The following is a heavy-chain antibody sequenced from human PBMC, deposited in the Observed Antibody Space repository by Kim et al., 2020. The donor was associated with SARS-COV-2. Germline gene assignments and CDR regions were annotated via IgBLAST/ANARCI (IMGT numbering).Heavy chain of an antibody. Sequence: KGRITISRDNSKNTLYLQMNSLRAEDTAVYYCARDRKDYYGSGSWYYFDYWGQGTLVTVSS. V-gene: IGHV3-30*07. D-gene: IGHD3-10*01. CDR3: ARDRKDYYGSGSWYYFDY. J-gene: IGHJ4*02.